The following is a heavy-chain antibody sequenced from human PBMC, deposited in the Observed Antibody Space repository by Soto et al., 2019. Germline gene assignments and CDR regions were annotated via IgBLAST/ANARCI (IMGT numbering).Heavy chain of an antibody. D-gene: IGHD6-19*01. CDR2: ISAYNGNT. CDR1: GYTFTGYY. CDR3: ASEKYSSGWLNY. Sequence: ASVKVSCKASGYTFTGYYMHWVRQAPGQGLEWMGWISAYNGNTNYAQKLQGRVTMTTDTSTSTAYMELRSLRSDDTAVYSCASEKYSSGWLNYWGKGTLVTVS. V-gene: IGHV1-18*04. J-gene: IGHJ4*02.